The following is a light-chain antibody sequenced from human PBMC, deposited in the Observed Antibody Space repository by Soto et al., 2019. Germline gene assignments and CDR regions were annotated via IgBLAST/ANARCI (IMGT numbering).Light chain of an antibody. CDR3: TSYRATGTLLV. J-gene: IGLJ2*01. V-gene: IGLV2-14*01. CDR1: NTDVGGYNY. CDR2: EVR. Sequence: QSALTQPASVSGSPGQSITVSCTGTNTDVGGYNYVSWYQHRPGKAPRLMIYEVRNRLSGVSNRFSGSKSGNTASLTISGLQSEDEADYYCTSYRATGTLLVFGGGTKLTVL.